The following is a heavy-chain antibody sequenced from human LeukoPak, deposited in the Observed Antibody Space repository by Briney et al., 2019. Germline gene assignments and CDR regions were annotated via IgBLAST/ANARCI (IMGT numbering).Heavy chain of an antibody. V-gene: IGHV4-59*08. J-gene: IGHJ3*02. CDR2: IYYSGST. CDR3: ARHGGEITESRAFDI. CDR1: GVSISSYH. D-gene: IGHD3-16*01. Sequence: SETLSLTCTVSGVSISSYHWSWIRQPPGKGLEWIGYIYYSGSTNYNPSLKSRVTISVDTSKNQFSLKLSSVTAADTAVYYCARHGGEITESRAFDIWGQGTMVTVSS.